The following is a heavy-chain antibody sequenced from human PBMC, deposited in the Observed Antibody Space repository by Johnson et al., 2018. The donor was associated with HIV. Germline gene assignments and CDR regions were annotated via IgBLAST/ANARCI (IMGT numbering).Heavy chain of an antibody. J-gene: IGHJ3*02. CDR2: INQDGSEK. D-gene: IGHD2-2*02. V-gene: IGHV3-7*01. CDR1: GFTFSSYW. Sequence: EVQLVESGGGLVQPGGSLRLSCAASGFTFSSYWMSWVRQAPGKGLEWVANINQDGSEKRYLDSVKGRFTISRDNAKNSLYLQMNSLRAEDTAVYYCARVGAGYCSSTSCYTDDAFDIWGQGTMVTVSS. CDR3: ARVGAGYCSSTSCYTDDAFDI.